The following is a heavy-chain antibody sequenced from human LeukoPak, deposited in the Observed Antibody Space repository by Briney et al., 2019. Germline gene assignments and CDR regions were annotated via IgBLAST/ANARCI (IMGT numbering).Heavy chain of an antibody. CDR1: GGSFSGYY. CDR2: INHSGST. CDR3: ARRFYYGSGESKFYYYYYYGMDV. D-gene: IGHD3-10*01. J-gene: IGHJ6*02. Sequence: SETLSLTCAVYGGSFSGYYWSWVRQPPGKGLEGIGEINHSGSTNYNPSLKSRVTISVDTSKNQFSLKLSSVTAADTAVYYCARRFYYGSGESKFYYYYYYGMDVWGQGTTVTVSS. V-gene: IGHV4-34*01.